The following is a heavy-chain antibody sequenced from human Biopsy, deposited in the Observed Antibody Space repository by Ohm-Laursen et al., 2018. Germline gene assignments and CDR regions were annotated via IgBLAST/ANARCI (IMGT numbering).Heavy chain of an antibody. CDR1: GFTFFSYC. Sequence: SLRLSCSASGFTFFSYCINWVRHAPGKGLGWVAFINNNSSHTYDEDSVKGRLTVARDNAKNSLYLQLNSLRAEDTAVYYCARDSSGTARAGGMDVWGQGTTVTVSS. D-gene: IGHD6-6*01. CDR2: INNNSSHT. CDR3: ARDSSGTARAGGMDV. V-gene: IGHV3-21*01. J-gene: IGHJ6*02.